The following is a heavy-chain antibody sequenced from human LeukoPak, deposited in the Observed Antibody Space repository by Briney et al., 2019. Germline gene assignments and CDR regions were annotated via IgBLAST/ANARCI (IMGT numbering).Heavy chain of an antibody. CDR2: IYHSGST. J-gene: IGHJ4*02. D-gene: IGHD7-27*01. V-gene: IGHV4-30-2*01. CDR3: ARAMVTGVYYFDY. CDR1: GGSISSGGYS. Sequence: SETLSLTCAVSGGSISSGGYSWSWIRQPPGKGLEWIGYIYHSGSTYYNPSLKSRVTISVDRSKNQFSLKLSSVTAADTAVYYCARAMVTGVYYFDYWGQGTLVTVS.